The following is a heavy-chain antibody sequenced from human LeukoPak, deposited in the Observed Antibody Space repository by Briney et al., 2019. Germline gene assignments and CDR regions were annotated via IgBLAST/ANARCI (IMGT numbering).Heavy chain of an antibody. CDR2: ISGSGGST. CDR1: GFTFSSYA. Sequence: GGSLRLSCAASGFTFSSYAMSWVRQAPGKGLERVSAISGSGGSTYYADSVKGLFTISRDNSKKTLYQQMNSLRAEDKAVYYCEKFAAPTIDYWGQGTLVTVSS. D-gene: IGHD4-11*01. CDR3: EKFAAPTIDY. V-gene: IGHV3-23*01. J-gene: IGHJ4*02.